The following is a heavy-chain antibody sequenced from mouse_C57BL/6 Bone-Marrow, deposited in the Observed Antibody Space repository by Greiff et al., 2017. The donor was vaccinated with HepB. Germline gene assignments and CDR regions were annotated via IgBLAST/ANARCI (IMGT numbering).Heavy chain of an antibody. D-gene: IGHD1-1*01. J-gene: IGHJ3*01. V-gene: IGHV1-69*01. CDR1: GYTFTSYW. CDR2: IDPSDSYT. CDR3: ARDGSSYKFAY. Sequence: QVQLQQPGAELVMPGASVKLSCKASGYTFTSYWMHWVKQRPGQGLEWIGEIDPSDSYTNYNQKFKGKSTLTVDKSSSTAYMQLSSLTSEDSAVYYCARDGSSYKFAYWGQGTRVTVSA.